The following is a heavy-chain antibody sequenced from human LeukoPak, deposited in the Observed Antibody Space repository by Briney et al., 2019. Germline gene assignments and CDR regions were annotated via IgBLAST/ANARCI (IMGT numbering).Heavy chain of an antibody. J-gene: IGHJ4*02. CDR2: ISASGII. CDR1: GGSINTYY. V-gene: IGHV4-4*08. CDR3: ARAGDYIDY. Sequence: SETLSLTCTVSGGSINTYYWSWFRQPPGKGLEFIGYISASGIINYNPSLESRLIMSLDTSKNQFSLNLMSVTAADTAVYYCARAGDYIDYWGQGTLVTVSS.